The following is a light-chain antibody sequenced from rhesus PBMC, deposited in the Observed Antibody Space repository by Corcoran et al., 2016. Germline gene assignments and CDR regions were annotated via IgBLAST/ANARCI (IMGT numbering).Light chain of an antibody. CDR1: QGITSW. J-gene: IGKJ2*01. Sequence: DIQMTQSPSSLSASVGDTVTITCHGSQGITSWLAWYQRKPGKAPKPLIYAASSLQMGVPSRFSGSGAGTDYTLTISSLQPEHFATYYSQQYDDLPYSFGQETKVESK. CDR2: AAS. V-gene: IGKV1-19*01. CDR3: QQYDDLPYS.